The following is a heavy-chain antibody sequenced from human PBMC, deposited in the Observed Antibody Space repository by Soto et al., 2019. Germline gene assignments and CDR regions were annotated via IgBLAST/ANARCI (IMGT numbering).Heavy chain of an antibody. V-gene: IGHV3-23*01. D-gene: IGHD6-19*01. CDR3: AKGYSTGWSYFDS. CDR1: GFTFTSYP. Sequence: GGSLRLSCAASGFTFTSYPMTWVRQAPGKGLEWISGFSGSGGSTYYADSVKGRVTISRDNSKNTLFLQMNSLRAEDTAVYYCAKGYSTGWSYFDSWGQGTLVTVSS. CDR2: FSGSGGST. J-gene: IGHJ4*02.